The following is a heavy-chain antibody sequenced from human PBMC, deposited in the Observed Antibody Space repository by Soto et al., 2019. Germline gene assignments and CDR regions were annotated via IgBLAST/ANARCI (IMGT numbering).Heavy chain of an antibody. CDR1: GFTFSSYG. V-gene: IGHV3-30*18. D-gene: IGHD2-2*01. CDR3: AKDSLTPSLLNIVVVPAAIYYYGMDV. Sequence: QVQLVESGGGVVQPGRSLRLSCAASGFTFSSYGMHWVRQAPGKGLEWGAVISYDGSNKYYADSVKGRFTISRDNSKNTLYLQMNSLRAEDTAVYYCAKDSLTPSLLNIVVVPAAIYYYGMDVWGQGTTVTVSS. CDR2: ISYDGSNK. J-gene: IGHJ6*02.